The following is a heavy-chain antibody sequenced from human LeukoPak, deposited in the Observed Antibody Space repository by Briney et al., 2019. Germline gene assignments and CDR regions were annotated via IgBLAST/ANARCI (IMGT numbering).Heavy chain of an antibody. J-gene: IGHJ4*02. Sequence: PGGSLRLSCAASGFTFSSYGMHWVRQAPGKGLEWVAIISFDGSKEYYADSVKGRFTISRDNSKSTLYLQMNSLGAEDTAVYYCAKGGGSGYYDASGYCLDYWGQGTLVTISS. CDR3: AKGGGSGYYDASGYCLDY. CDR1: GFTFSSYG. CDR2: ISFDGSKE. V-gene: IGHV3-30*18. D-gene: IGHD3-22*01.